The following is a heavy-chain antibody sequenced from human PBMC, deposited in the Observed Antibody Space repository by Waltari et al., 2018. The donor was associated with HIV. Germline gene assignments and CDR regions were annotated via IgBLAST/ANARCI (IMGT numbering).Heavy chain of an antibody. J-gene: IGHJ4*02. V-gene: IGHV7-4-1*02. CDR3: ARGPGRSLDY. CDR2: INTKTGNP. CDR1: EFTLPNYA. D-gene: IGHD3-10*01. Sequence: QVQLEHSGSELKKPAASVKVSCKASEFTLPNYAMNWVRQAPGQGLEWVGWINTKTGNPTYAQGFTGRFVFSLDTSVSTAYLQISSLKPEDTAVYFCARGPGRSLDYWGQGTLVTVSS.